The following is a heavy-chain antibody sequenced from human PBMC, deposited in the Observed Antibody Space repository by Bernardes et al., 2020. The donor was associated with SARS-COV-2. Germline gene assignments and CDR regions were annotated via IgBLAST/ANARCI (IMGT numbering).Heavy chain of an antibody. Sequence: GGSLRLSCAASGFTFSSYSMNWVRQAPGKGLEWVSSISSSSSYIYYADSVKGRFTISRDNAKNSLYLQMNSLRAEDTAVYYCARAKTNNYDSSGYYPDAFDIWGQGTMVTVSS. D-gene: IGHD3-22*01. CDR2: ISSSSSYI. V-gene: IGHV3-21*01. J-gene: IGHJ3*02. CDR3: ARAKTNNYDSSGYYPDAFDI. CDR1: GFTFSSYS.